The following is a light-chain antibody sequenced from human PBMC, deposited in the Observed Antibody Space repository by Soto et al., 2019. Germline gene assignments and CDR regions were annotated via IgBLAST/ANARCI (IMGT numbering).Light chain of an antibody. V-gene: IGKV2-24*01. Sequence: DIVMTQTPLSSPVTLGQAASISCRSSQSLVHNDGNTYLSWFQQRPGQPPRLLIYKVSDRFSGVPERFGGGGAGTDFTLKMSRGEAEDAGVYYCMQATQSPWPFGQGPRVEI. CDR2: KVS. CDR3: MQATQSPWP. CDR1: QSLVHNDGNTY. J-gene: IGKJ1*01.